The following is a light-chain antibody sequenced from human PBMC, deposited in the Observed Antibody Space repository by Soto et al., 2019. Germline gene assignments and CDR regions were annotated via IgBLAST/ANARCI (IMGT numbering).Light chain of an antibody. J-gene: IGKJ2*01. CDR1: QSVSSY. V-gene: IGKV3-11*01. CDR3: QQRSNRPLYT. Sequence: EIVLTQSPATLSLSPGERATLSCRASQSVSSYLAWYQQKPGQAPRLLIYDASNRATGIPARFSGSGSGTDFTLTIRRLKAENFSVYYCQQRSNRPLYTFGQGTKLEIK. CDR2: DAS.